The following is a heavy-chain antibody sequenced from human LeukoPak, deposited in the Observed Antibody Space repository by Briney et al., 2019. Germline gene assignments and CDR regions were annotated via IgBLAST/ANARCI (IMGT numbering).Heavy chain of an antibody. Sequence: GGSLRLSCAASGFTVSSNYMSRVRQAPGKGLEWVSAISGSGGSTYYADSVKGRFTISRDNSKNTLYLQMNSLRAEDTAVYYCAKNLMTADAFDIWGQGTMVTVSS. CDR3: AKNLMTADAFDI. V-gene: IGHV3-23*01. J-gene: IGHJ3*02. CDR2: ISGSGGST. D-gene: IGHD2-21*02. CDR1: GFTVSSNY.